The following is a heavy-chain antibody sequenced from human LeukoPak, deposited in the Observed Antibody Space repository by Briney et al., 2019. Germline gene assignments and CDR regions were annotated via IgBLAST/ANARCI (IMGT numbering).Heavy chain of an antibody. V-gene: IGHV3-30*18. CDR3: AKSTDGGGNIIDY. D-gene: IGHD1/OR15-1a*01. J-gene: IGHJ4*02. CDR2: ISNDGSNK. Sequence: SLTLSRADSGFTLSRYEMHWVRQAPDTAPERAAVISNDGSNKNHAESAKGRFTIYRDSSKNTLYLHINSLRADDKAVYYCAKSTDGGGNIIDYWGQGSLVTVSS. CDR1: GFTLSRYE.